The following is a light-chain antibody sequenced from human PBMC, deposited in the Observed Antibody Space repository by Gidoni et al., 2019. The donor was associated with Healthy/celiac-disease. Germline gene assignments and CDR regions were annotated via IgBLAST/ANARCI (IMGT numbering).Light chain of an antibody. CDR3: QQYYSYPGIT. Sequence: ALRITQSPSSLSASTGDRVTITCRASQGISSYLAWYQQKPGKAPKLLIYAASTLQSGVPSRFSGSGSGTDFTLTISCLQSEDFATYYCQQYYSYPGITFGQGTRLEIK. CDR2: AAS. V-gene: IGKV1-8*01. CDR1: QGISSY. J-gene: IGKJ5*01.